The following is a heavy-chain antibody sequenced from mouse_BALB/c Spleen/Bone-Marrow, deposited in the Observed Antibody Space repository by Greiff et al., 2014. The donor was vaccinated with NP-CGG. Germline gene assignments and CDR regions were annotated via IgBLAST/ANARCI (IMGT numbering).Heavy chain of an antibody. D-gene: IGHD2-1*01. V-gene: IGHV5-15*02. Sequence: EVQLVESGGALVQPGGSRKLSCAASGFTFSDYGMAWVRQAPGKGPEWVAFISNLAYSIYYTDTVTGRFTISRENAKNTLYLEMSSLRSEDTAIYYCARETTRGAMDYWGQGTSATVSS. CDR1: GFTFSDYG. CDR2: ISNLAYSI. J-gene: IGHJ4*01. CDR3: ARETTRGAMDY.